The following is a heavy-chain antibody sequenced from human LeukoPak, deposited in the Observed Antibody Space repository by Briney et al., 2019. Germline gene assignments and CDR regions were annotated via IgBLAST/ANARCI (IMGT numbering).Heavy chain of an antibody. J-gene: IGHJ4*02. CDR3: ARDTYDSSGYYYQDY. Sequence: GGSLRLSCAASGFIFSSYAMHWVRQVPGKGLEWVSSISSSSGSIYYADSVKGRFTISRDNAKNSLYVQMNSLRAEDTAVYYCARDTYDSSGYYYQDYWGQGTLVTVSS. V-gene: IGHV3-21*01. CDR1: GFIFSSYA. CDR2: ISSSSGSI. D-gene: IGHD3-22*01.